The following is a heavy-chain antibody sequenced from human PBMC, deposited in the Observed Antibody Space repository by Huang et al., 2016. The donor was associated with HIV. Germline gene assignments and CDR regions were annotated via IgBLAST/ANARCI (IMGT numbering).Heavy chain of an antibody. D-gene: IGHD5-18*01. CDR1: GYTFSSFG. CDR2: ISGYNGNT. Sequence: VQLVQSGAEVKKPGASVKVSCKASGYTFSSFGISWVRQAPGQGLEWVGWISGYNGNTKFAQKFQGRLTMTTDTSTSTAYMELRSLRSDDTAVYYCARGGGIQLWLLGYYYMDVWGNGTTVTVSS. V-gene: IGHV1-18*01. J-gene: IGHJ6*03. CDR3: ARGGGIQLWLLGYYYMDV.